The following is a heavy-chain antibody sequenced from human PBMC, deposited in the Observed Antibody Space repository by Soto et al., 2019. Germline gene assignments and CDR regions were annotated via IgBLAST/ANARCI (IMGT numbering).Heavy chain of an antibody. J-gene: IGHJ4*01. D-gene: IGHD6-19*01. CDR1: GFTFSNYN. CDR2: INSRSDTM. Sequence: GGSLRLSCAASGFTFSNYNMNWVRQAPGKGLEWLSYINSRSDTMLYADSVKGRFSISRDKARNSLYLQMNSLGAEDTAVYYCVRKSARVAGADYWGHGTLVTVSS. V-gene: IGHV3-48*01. CDR3: VRKSARVAGADY.